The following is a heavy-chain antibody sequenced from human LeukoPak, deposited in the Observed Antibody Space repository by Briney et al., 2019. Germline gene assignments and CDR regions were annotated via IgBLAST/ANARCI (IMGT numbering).Heavy chain of an antibody. V-gene: IGHV4-59*01. CDR3: SGGWELPLNY. CDR2: IYYSGTT. Sequence: SETLSLTCTVSGGSINNYYWSWIRQPPGKGLEWIGFIYYSGTTNYSPSLKSRVTISVDTSKNRFSLNLTSVTSADTALYYCSGGWELPLNYWGQGTLVTVSS. D-gene: IGHD4-23*01. CDR1: GGSINNYY. J-gene: IGHJ4*02.